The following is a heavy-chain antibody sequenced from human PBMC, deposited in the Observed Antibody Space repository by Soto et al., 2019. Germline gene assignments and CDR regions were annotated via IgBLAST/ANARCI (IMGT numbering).Heavy chain of an antibody. V-gene: IGHV1-2*02. CDR3: ARGDIVVVVAATGGFDY. Sequence: ASVKVSCKASGYTFTGYYMHWVRQAPGQGLEWMGWINPNSGGTNYAQKFQGRVTMTRDTSISTAYMELSRLRSDDTAVYYCARGDIVVVVAATGGFDYWGQGTLVTVSS. D-gene: IGHD2-15*01. CDR2: INPNSGGT. J-gene: IGHJ4*02. CDR1: GYTFTGYY.